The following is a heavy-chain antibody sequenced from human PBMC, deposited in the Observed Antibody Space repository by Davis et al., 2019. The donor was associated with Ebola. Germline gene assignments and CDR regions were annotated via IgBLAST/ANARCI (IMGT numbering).Heavy chain of an antibody. D-gene: IGHD6-13*01. V-gene: IGHV4-34*01. J-gene: IGHJ5*02. CDR3: AGGDSSSWDGWFDP. CDR1: GGSFSGYY. CDR2: VSHSGYS. Sequence: SETLSLTCTIYGGSFSGYYWSWIRQPPGKGLEWLGEVSHSGYSNYNPSLKSRVTMSVDMSKNQFSLTLTSVSAADTAVYYCAGGDSSSWDGWFDPWGQGTLVTVSS.